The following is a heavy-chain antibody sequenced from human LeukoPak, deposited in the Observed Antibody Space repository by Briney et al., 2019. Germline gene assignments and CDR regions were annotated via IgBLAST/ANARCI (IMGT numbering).Heavy chain of an antibody. CDR2: IYHSGST. J-gene: IGHJ3*02. CDR1: GYSISSGYY. Sequence: SETLSLTCTVSGYSISSGYYWGWIRQPPGKGLEWIGSIYHSGSTYYNPSLKSRVTISVDTSKNQFSLKLSSVTAADTAVYYCARAPLGIAVAGSDAFDIWGQGTMVTVSS. CDR3: ARAPLGIAVAGSDAFDI. D-gene: IGHD6-19*01. V-gene: IGHV4-38-2*02.